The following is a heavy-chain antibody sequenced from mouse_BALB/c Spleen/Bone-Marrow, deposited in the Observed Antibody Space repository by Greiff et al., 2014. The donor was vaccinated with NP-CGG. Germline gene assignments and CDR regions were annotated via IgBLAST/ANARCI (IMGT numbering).Heavy chain of an antibody. CDR1: GFTFSDYY. D-gene: IGHD2-4*01. CDR2: ISDGGSYT. V-gene: IGHV5-4*02. Sequence: EVKLVESGGGLVKPGGSLKLSCAASGFTFSDYYMYWVRQTPEKRLEWVATISDGGSYTYYPDSVKGRFTISRDNAKNNLYLQMSSLKSEDTAMYYCARVSYDYFYYWGQGTTLTVSS. J-gene: IGHJ2*01. CDR3: ARVSYDYFYY.